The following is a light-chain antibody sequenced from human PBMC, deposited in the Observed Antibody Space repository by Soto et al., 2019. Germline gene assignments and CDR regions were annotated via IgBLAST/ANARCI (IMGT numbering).Light chain of an antibody. Sequence: DIQMTQSPSSLSASIGDRVTITCRASQTIDTYINWYQQKPGKAPILLIYGASTLESGAPSGFSGSGSGTDFTLTISSLEPEDSAVYYCQQRHMWPITFGQGTRLEIK. CDR1: QTIDTY. V-gene: IGKV1-39*01. CDR2: GAS. J-gene: IGKJ5*01. CDR3: QQRHMWPIT.